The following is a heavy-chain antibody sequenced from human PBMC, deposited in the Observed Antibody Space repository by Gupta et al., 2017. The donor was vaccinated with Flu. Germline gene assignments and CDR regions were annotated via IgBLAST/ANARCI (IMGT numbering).Heavy chain of an antibody. J-gene: IGHJ5*02. CDR2: RWYDGSNK. CDR3: ARDQKGDTYDFWSGSTQNWFDP. CDR1: GFTFSSYG. V-gene: IGHV3-33*01. D-gene: IGHD3-3*01. Sequence: QVQLVESGGGVVQPGRSLRLSCAASGFTFSSYGIHWVRQAPGKGLEWVAVRWYDGSNKYYADSVKGRFTISRDNSKNTLYLQMNSLRAEDTAVYYCARDQKGDTYDFWSGSTQNWFDPWGQGTLVTVSS.